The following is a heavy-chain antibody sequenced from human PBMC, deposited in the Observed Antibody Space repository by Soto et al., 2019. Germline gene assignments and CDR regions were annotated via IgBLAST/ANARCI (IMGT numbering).Heavy chain of an antibody. D-gene: IGHD2-15*01. J-gene: IGHJ4*02. V-gene: IGHV5-51*01. CDR1: GYSFTNYW. CDR2: IYPGDSDT. Sequence: PGESQRISCQGSGYSFTNYWSGWVRQMPGKGLEWVGIIYPGDSDTRYSPSFQGQVTISADKSINTAYLQWSNLKASDTAMYYWGKTVGNSAYWVQGSLVPGPS. CDR3: GKTVGNSAY.